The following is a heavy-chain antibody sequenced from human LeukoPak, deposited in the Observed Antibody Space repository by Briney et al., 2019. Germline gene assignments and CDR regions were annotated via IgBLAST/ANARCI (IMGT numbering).Heavy chain of an antibody. CDR3: AREVGATISLDY. Sequence: GASVKVSCKASGYTFTSYGISWVRQAPGQGLEWMGWISAYNGNTNYAQKLQGRVTITADESTSTAYMELSSLRSEGTAVYYCAREVGATISLDYWGQGTLVTVSS. J-gene: IGHJ4*02. CDR2: ISAYNGNT. CDR1: GYTFTSYG. D-gene: IGHD1-26*01. V-gene: IGHV1-18*01.